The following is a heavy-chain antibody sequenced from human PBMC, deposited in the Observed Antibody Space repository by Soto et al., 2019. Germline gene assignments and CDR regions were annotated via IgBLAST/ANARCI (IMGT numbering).Heavy chain of an antibody. J-gene: IGHJ6*02. CDR1: GYTFTSYG. D-gene: IGHD6-19*01. CDR3: ARVIGIAVAGKGNYYYGMDV. CDR2: ISAYNGNT. Sequence: ASVKVSCKASGYTFTSYGISWVRQAPGQGLEWMGWISAYNGNTNYAQKLQGRVTMTTDTSTSTAYMELRSLRSDDTAVYYCARVIGIAVAGKGNYYYGMDVWGQGTTVTVSS. V-gene: IGHV1-18*01.